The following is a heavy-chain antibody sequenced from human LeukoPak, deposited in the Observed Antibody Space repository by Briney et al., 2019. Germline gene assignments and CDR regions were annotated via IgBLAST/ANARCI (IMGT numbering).Heavy chain of an antibody. CDR3: ARDAAAAAGSDPYDNYFDY. D-gene: IGHD6-13*01. Sequence: GASVKVSCKASGYSFTSYYIHWVRLAPGQGLEWMGVINPSGGSTRYAQKFQDRVTMTRDMSTSTVYMELSSLRSDDTAVYYCARDAAAAAGSDPYDNYFDYWGQGTLVTVSS. CDR2: INPSGGST. V-gene: IGHV1-46*01. J-gene: IGHJ4*02. CDR1: GYSFTSYY.